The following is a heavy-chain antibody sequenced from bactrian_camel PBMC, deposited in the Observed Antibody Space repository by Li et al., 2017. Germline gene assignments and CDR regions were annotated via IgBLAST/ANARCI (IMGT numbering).Heavy chain of an antibody. J-gene: IGHJ4*01. V-gene: IGHV3S53*01. D-gene: IGHD3*01. CDR2: IDTDGRT. CDR1: GLIISDYA. CDR3: AAGGSVGDHSYRWSWARHFDH. Sequence: HVQLVESGGDSVQAGGSLRLSCTVSGLIISDYAMAWFRQAPGKEREFAAGIDTDGRTMYTSAVKGRFTISKDNAKSTLYLEMNRLRPKDTAIYYCAAGGSVGDHSYRWSWARHFDHWGQGTQVTVS.